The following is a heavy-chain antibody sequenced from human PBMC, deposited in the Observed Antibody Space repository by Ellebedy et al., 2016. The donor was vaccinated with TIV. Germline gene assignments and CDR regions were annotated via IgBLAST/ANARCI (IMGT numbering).Heavy chain of an antibody. CDR1: AYSSSTYW. CDR3: ARRFSVRDAFEL. Sequence: GESLKISXKGSAYSSSTYWINWVRQMPGKGLEWMGRIDPSDSYINYSPSFQGHVTFSADKSISTAYLQWNSLKVSDTATYFCARRFSVRDAFELWGQGAVVIVSS. CDR2: IDPSDSYI. V-gene: IGHV5-10-1*01. J-gene: IGHJ3*01.